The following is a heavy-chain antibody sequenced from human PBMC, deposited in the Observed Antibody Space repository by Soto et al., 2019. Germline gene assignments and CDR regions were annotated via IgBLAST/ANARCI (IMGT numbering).Heavy chain of an antibody. Sequence: PSETLSITCNVSGGSISVFYWSWIRKSPGKRLEWIGYLYYTGSTNYNPALKSRVTISLDTSKNQFSLKVRSVTAADTAVYYCARGGGYDFRSSQAPPIDVWGQGTTVTVSS. CDR1: GGSISVFY. CDR3: ARGGGYDFRSSQAPPIDV. J-gene: IGHJ6*02. CDR2: LYYTGST. V-gene: IGHV4-59*01. D-gene: IGHD3-3*01.